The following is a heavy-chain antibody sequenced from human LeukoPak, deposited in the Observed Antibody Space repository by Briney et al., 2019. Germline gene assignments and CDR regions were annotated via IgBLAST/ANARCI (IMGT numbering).Heavy chain of an antibody. V-gene: IGHV3-48*01. D-gene: IGHD3-22*01. CDR1: GFTFSSYS. J-gene: IGHJ4*02. CDR2: ISSSSSTI. Sequence: GGSLRLSCAASGFTFSSYSMNWVRQAPGKGLEWVSYISSSSSTIYYADSVKGRFTISRDNAKNSLYLQMNSLSAEDTAVYYCARVLHKRNYDSSVYGYWGQGTLVTVSS. CDR3: ARVLHKRNYDSSVYGY.